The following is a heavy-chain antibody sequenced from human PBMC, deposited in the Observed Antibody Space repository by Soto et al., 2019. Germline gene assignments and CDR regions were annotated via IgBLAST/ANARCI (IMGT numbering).Heavy chain of an antibody. CDR2: IYHSGST. V-gene: IGHV4-4*02. CDR3: ARDRLLITMVRGHYYYYYYGMDV. D-gene: IGHD3-10*01. CDR1: GGSISSSNW. Sequence: PSETLSLTCAVSGGSISSSNWWSWVRQPPGKGLEWIGEIYHSGSTNYNPSLKSRVTISVDKSKNQFSLKLSSVTAADTAVYYCARDRLLITMVRGHYYYYYYGMDVWGQGTTVTVSS. J-gene: IGHJ6*02.